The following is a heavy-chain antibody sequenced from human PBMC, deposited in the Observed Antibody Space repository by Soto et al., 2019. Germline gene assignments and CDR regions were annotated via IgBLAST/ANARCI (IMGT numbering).Heavy chain of an antibody. J-gene: IGHJ6*03. Sequence: QVQLVQSGAEVKKPGASVKVSCKASGYTFTTYGISWVRQAPGQGLEWMGWITAYNGNTNYAQKLQGRVTLTTDTSTSTAYMELRSLRSDDMAVYYCGRGGGFWSGRGGQYYYYYYMDVWGNGTTVTVSS. CDR1: GYTFTTYG. V-gene: IGHV1-18*03. D-gene: IGHD3-3*01. CDR3: GRGGGFWSGRGGQYYYYYYMDV. CDR2: ITAYNGNT.